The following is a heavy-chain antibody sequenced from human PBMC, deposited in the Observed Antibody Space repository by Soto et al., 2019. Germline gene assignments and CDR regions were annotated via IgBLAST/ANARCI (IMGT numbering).Heavy chain of an antibody. V-gene: IGHV1-69*01. J-gene: IGHJ6*02. CDR3: ARGETYLGV. Sequence: QVQLVQSGAEVKRPMSSVKVSCKSSGGTFSKYAITLVRQAPGQGLEWMGGIIPIFATAKYAQKFQGRVSITADESTSTAHMELSSLRSEDTAVYYCARGETYLGVWGQGTTVTVSS. CDR1: GGTFSKYA. CDR2: IIPIFATA. D-gene: IGHD3-16*01.